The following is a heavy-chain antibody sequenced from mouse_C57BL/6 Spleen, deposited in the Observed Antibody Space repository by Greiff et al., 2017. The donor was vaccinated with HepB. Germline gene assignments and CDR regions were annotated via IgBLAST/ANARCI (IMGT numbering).Heavy chain of an antibody. D-gene: IGHD1-1*01. CDR3: TTVVRVDY. Sequence: EVQLQQSGAELVRPGASVKLSCTASGFNIKDDYMHWVKQRPEQGLEWIGWIDPENGDTEYASKFQGKATITADTSSNTAYLQLSSLTSEDTAVYYCTTVVRVDYWGQGTSVTVSS. CDR2: IDPENGDT. J-gene: IGHJ4*01. CDR1: GFNIKDDY. V-gene: IGHV14-4*01.